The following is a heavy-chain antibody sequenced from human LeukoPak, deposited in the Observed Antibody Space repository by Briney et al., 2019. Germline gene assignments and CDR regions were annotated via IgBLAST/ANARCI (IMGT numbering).Heavy chain of an antibody. D-gene: IGHD6-19*01. Sequence: NSSETLSLTCTVSGGSISSYNWSWIRQPPGKGLEWIGYIYYSGSTNYNPSLKSRVTISVDTSKNQFSLKLSSVTAADTAVYYCARVGYSSGWYLDYWGQGTLVTVSS. CDR3: ARVGYSSGWYLDY. V-gene: IGHV4-59*01. J-gene: IGHJ4*02. CDR1: GGSISSYN. CDR2: IYYSGST.